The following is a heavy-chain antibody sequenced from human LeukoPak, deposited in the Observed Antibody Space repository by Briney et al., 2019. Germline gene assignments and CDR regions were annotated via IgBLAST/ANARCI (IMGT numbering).Heavy chain of an antibody. CDR3: ARDGGYCSGGSCYEYGNWFDP. Sequence: ASVKVSCKASGYTFTGYYMHWVRQAPGQGLEWMGWINPNSGGTNYAQKFQGRVTMTRDTSISTAYMELSRLRSDDTAVYYCARDGGYCSGGSCYEYGNWFDPWGQGTLVTVSS. CDR1: GYTFTGYY. CDR2: INPNSGGT. D-gene: IGHD2-15*01. V-gene: IGHV1-2*02. J-gene: IGHJ5*02.